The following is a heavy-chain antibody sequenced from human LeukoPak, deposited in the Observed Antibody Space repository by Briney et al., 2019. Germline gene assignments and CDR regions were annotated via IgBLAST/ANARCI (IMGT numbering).Heavy chain of an antibody. CDR1: GGSFSGYY. D-gene: IGHD2-2*01. CDR3: ARTWAYCSSTSCYRGPNWFDP. J-gene: IGHJ5*02. CDR2: INHSGST. V-gene: IGHV4-34*01. Sequence: KPSETLSLTCAVYGGSFSGYYWGWIRQPPGKGLEWIGEINHSGSTNYNPSLKSRVTISVDTSKNQFSLKLSSVTAADTAVYYCARTWAYCSSTSCYRGPNWFDPWGQGTLVTVSS.